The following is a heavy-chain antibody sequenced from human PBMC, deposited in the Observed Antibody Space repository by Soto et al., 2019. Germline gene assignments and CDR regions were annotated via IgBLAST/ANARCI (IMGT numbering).Heavy chain of an antibody. D-gene: IGHD2-15*01. J-gene: IGHJ6*02. CDR1: GFTFDDYA. Sequence: SLRLSCAASGFTFDDYAMHWVRQAPGKGLEWVSGITWNSGSIAYADSVKGRFTISRDNAKNSLYLQMNSLRAEDTALYYCAKGGAPRGGSNYYYGMDVWGQGTTVTVSS. V-gene: IGHV3-9*01. CDR2: ITWNSGSI. CDR3: AKGGAPRGGSNYYYGMDV.